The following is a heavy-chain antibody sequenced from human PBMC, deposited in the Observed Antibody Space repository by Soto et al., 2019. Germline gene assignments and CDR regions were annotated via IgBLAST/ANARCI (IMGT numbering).Heavy chain of an antibody. CDR2: IYYSGST. Sequence: SETLSLTCTVSGGSISSVGYYWSWIRQHPGKGLEWIGNIYYSGSTYYNPSLKSRVTISVDTSKNQFSLKLSSVTAADTAVYYCARVVTSTTGIDYWGQGTLVTVSS. CDR1: GGSISSVGYY. D-gene: IGHD4-17*01. V-gene: IGHV4-31*03. J-gene: IGHJ4*02. CDR3: ARVVTSTTGIDY.